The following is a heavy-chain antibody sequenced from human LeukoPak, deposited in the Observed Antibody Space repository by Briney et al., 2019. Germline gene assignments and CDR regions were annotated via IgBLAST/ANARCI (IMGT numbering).Heavy chain of an antibody. V-gene: IGHV1-2*06. CDR2: INPNSGGT. CDR3: ARAYCSSTSCYRAFDY. D-gene: IGHD2-2*01. CDR1: GYTFTGYY. J-gene: IGHJ4*02. Sequence: GASVKVSCKASGYTFTGYYMHWVRQAPGQGLEWMGRINPNSGGTNYAQKFQGRVTMTRDTSISTAYMELSRLRSDDTAVYCCARAYCSSTSCYRAFDYWGQGTLVTVSS.